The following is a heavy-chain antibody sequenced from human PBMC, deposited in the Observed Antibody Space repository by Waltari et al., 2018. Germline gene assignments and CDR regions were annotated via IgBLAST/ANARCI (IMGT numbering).Heavy chain of an antibody. Sequence: EVQLVQSGAEVKKPGATVKISCKVSGYTFTDYYMHWVQQAPGKGLEWMGLVEPEEGETIYAEKFQGRVTITADTSTDTAYMELSSLRSEDTAVYYCATDPRIVVVVAATDEAFDIWGQGTMVTVSS. CDR3: ATDPRIVVVVAATDEAFDI. V-gene: IGHV1-69-2*01. J-gene: IGHJ3*02. D-gene: IGHD2-15*01. CDR2: VEPEEGET. CDR1: GYTFTDYY.